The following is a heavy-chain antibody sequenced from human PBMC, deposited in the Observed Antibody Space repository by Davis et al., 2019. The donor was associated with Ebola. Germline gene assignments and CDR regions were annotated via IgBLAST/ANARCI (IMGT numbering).Heavy chain of an antibody. CDR2: IYYSGST. Sequence: SETLSLTCAVYGGSFSGYYWSWIRQPPGKGLEWIGYIYYSGSTNYNPSLKSRVTISVDTSKNQFSLKLSSVTAADTAVYYCARGGWWLRSRGSFDYWGQGTLVTVSS. CDR3: ARGGWWLRSRGSFDY. J-gene: IGHJ4*02. D-gene: IGHD5-12*01. V-gene: IGHV4-59*12. CDR1: GGSFSGYY.